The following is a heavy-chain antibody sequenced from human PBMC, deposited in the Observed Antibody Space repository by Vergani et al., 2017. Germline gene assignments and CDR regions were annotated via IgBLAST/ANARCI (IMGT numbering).Heavy chain of an antibody. CDR3: ARHDSGHYDASYYGLDV. CDR1: GGSISSSSHF. V-gene: IGHV4-39*01. J-gene: IGHJ6*04. CDR2: IYYTGSA. Sequence: QLQLHKSGPGLVKPSETLSLTCTLSGGSISSSSHFWGWLRPTPGKGLEWIGSIYYTGSAYYNPSLKSRVSISVDASKNQFSLKLSSVTAADSAVYYCARHDSGHYDASYYGLDVWGKGTTVTVSS. D-gene: IGHD3-16*01.